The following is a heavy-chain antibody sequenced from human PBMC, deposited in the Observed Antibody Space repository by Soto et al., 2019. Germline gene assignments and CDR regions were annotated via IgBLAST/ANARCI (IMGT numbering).Heavy chain of an antibody. Sequence: QVQLQESGPGLVKPSQTLSLTCTVSGGSISSGGYYWSWIRQHQGKGLEWIGYIYYSGSTYYTPSLRSRVTIAVDTSKNQFSLKLSSVTDADTDVYYCARGVGGSGSYDAFDIWGQGTMVTVSS. D-gene: IGHD3-10*01. CDR2: IYYSGST. CDR3: ARGVGGSGSYDAFDI. J-gene: IGHJ3*02. V-gene: IGHV4-31*03. CDR1: GGSISSGGYY.